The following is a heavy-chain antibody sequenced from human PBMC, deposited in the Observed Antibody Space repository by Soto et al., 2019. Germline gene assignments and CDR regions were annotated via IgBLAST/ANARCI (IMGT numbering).Heavy chain of an antibody. CDR2: IIPIFGTT. CDR1: GGTFSNYP. CDR3: ARGLYCGGGCYSHFEY. D-gene: IGHD2-21*02. V-gene: IGHV1-69*01. J-gene: IGHJ4*02. Sequence: VQLVQSGAEVKKPGSSVKVSCKASGGTFSNYPFIWVRQAPGQGLDWMGGIIPIFGTTDHGQRFQGRVTITADESTNTAYMQQSSLRSDDTAVYYCARGLYCGGGCYSHFEYWGQGTLVTVSS.